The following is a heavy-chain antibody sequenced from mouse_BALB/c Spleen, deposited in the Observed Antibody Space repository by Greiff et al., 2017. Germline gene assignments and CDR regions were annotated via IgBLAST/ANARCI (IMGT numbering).Heavy chain of an antibody. CDR2: ISSGSSTI. CDR1: GFTFSSFG. D-gene: IGHD2-1*01. J-gene: IGHJ2*01. Sequence: DVKLVESGGGLVQPGGSRKLSCAASGFTFSSFGMHWVRQAPEKGLEWVAYISSGSSTIYYADTVKGRFTISRDNPKNTLFLQMTSLRSEDTAMYYCARAAGGNYVPFDYWGQGTTLTVSS. CDR3: ARAAGGNYVPFDY. V-gene: IGHV5-17*02.